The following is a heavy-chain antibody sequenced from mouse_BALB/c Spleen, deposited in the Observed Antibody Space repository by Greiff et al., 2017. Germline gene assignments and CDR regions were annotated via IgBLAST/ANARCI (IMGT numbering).Heavy chain of an antibody. V-gene: IGHV1-37*01. CDR1: GYSFTGYF. Sequence: VQLQQSGPELVKPGASVKISCKASGYSFTGYFMNWVKQSHGKSLEWIGRINPYNGDTFYNQKFKGKATLTVDKSSSTAHMELLSLTSEDSAVYYCGRGGYYYGSSYEYYFDYWGQGTTLTVSS. D-gene: IGHD1-1*01. J-gene: IGHJ2*01. CDR3: GRGGYYYGSSYEYYFDY. CDR2: INPYNGDT.